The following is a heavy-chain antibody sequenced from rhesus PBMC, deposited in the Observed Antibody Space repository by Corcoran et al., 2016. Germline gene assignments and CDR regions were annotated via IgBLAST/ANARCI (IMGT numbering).Heavy chain of an antibody. CDR1: AFTFRSYY. J-gene: IGHJ2*01. V-gene: IGHV3-132*01. Sequence: VEQLVESGGGLVQPGASLQLSCAASAFTFRSYYMHLVRQAPGKGLEWVSAISIGGGTYYPDSVKGRFTISRDNAKNSLYLQMNSLRAEDTAVYYCAREGTVGGFFDLWGPGTPITISS. D-gene: IGHD3-9*01. CDR2: ISIGGGT. CDR3: AREGTVGGFFDL.